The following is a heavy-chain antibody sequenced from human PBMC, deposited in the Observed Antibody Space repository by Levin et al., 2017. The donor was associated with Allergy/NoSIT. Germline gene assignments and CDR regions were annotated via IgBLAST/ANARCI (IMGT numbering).Heavy chain of an antibody. J-gene: IGHJ4*02. Sequence: GGSLRLSCAASGFTLSNAWMSWVRQAPGKGLEWVGRIKRKADGGTTDYAAPVRGRFTISRDDSKNTLYLQMNSLKTDDTAVYYCVTVLYGDAGLGGQGTLVTVSS. CDR2: IKRKADGGTT. CDR1: GFTLSNAW. D-gene: IGHD4-17*01. CDR3: VTVLYGDAGL. V-gene: IGHV3-15*01.